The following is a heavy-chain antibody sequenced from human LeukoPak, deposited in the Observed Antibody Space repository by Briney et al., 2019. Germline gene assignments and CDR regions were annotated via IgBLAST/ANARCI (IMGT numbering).Heavy chain of an antibody. CDR2: IWYDGSHE. D-gene: IGHD3-22*01. Sequence: GRSLRLSCAASGFKFWNNGMHWVRQAPGKGLEWVAAIWYDGSHEFYADSVKGRFTISRENAKNSLYLQMNSLRAGDTAVYYCARASRNYYDSSGDYLDYWGQGTLVTVSS. J-gene: IGHJ4*02. CDR3: ARASRNYYDSSGDYLDY. V-gene: IGHV3-33*01. CDR1: GFKFWNNG.